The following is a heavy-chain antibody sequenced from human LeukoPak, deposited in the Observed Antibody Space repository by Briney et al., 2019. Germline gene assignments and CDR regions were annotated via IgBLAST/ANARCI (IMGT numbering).Heavy chain of an antibody. D-gene: IGHD3-10*01. V-gene: IGHV1-18*01. CDR1: GYTFTSYG. CDR3: ATETLKVRGVWT. Sequence: ASVKVSCKASGYTFTSYGISWVRQAPGQGLEWMGWISAYNGNTNYAQKLQGRVTMTTDTSTSTAYMELRSLRSNDTAVYYCATETLKVRGVWTWGQGTLVTVSS. J-gene: IGHJ5*02. CDR2: ISAYNGNT.